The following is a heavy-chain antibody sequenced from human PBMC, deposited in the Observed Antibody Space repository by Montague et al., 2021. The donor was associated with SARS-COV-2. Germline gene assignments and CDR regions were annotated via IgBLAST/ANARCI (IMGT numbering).Heavy chain of an antibody. CDR2: IYYSGST. V-gene: IGHV4-39*01. CDR1: GGSISSSSYY. CDR3: ASPTYYYDSSGSDAFDI. J-gene: IGHJ3*02. Sequence: SETLSLTCTVSGGSISSSSYYWGWIRQPPGKGLEWTGGIYYSGSTYYNPSLKSRVTISVDTSKNQFSLKLSSVTAADTAVYYCASPTYYYDSSGSDAFDIWGQGTMVTVSS. D-gene: IGHD3-22*01.